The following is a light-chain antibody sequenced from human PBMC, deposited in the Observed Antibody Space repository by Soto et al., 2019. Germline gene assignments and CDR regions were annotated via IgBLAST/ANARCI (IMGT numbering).Light chain of an antibody. Sequence: QYALTQPPSASGSPGQSVTISCTGTSSDVGGYNYVSWYQQHPGKAPKLMIYEVSKRPSGVPDRFSGSKSGNTASLTVSGVQAEDEADYYCSSYAGSNNLVFGGGTKLTVL. CDR2: EVS. CDR3: SSYAGSNNLV. J-gene: IGLJ2*01. CDR1: SSDVGGYNY. V-gene: IGLV2-8*01.